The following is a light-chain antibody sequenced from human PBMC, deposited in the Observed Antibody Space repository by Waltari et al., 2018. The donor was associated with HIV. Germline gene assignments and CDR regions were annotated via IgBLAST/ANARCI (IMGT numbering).Light chain of an antibody. CDR2: KDS. J-gene: IGLJ3*02. CDR1: LLAKKY. Sequence: SYELTQPSSVSVSPGQTARITCSGDLLAKKYVRWFQQKPGQAPVLVMYKDSERPSGIPARFSGSSSGTTVSLTIGGAQVDDEADYYCYSAADNSGLFGGGTKLTVL. V-gene: IGLV3-27*01. CDR3: YSAADNSGL.